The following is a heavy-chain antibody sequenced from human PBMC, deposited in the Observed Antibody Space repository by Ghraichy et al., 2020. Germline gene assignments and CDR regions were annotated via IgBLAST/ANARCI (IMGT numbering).Heavy chain of an antibody. Sequence: GGSLRLSCAASGFIFSGYWMSWVRQAAGKGPEWVANIKKDGSEKYYVDSVKGRFTISRDNAKNSLYLEMNSLRAEDTAVYYCARDLGGGWYFDYWGQGALVTVSS. CDR3: ARDLGGGWYFDY. V-gene: IGHV3-7*01. D-gene: IGHD6-19*01. J-gene: IGHJ4*02. CDR1: GFIFSGYW. CDR2: IKKDGSEK.